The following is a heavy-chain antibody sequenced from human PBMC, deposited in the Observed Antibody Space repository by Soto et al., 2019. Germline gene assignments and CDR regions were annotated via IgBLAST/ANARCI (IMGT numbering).Heavy chain of an antibody. CDR1: GGTFSSYT. Sequence: QVQLVQSGAEVKKPGSSVKVSCKASGGTFSSYTISWVRQAPGQGLEWMGRIIPILGIANYAQKFQGRVTITADKSTSTASMELSSLRSEDTAVYYCARDKLGYCSSTSCSPNNYYYGMDFWGQGTTVTVSS. D-gene: IGHD2-2*01. J-gene: IGHJ6*02. CDR2: IIPILGIA. V-gene: IGHV1-69*08. CDR3: ARDKLGYCSSTSCSPNNYYYGMDF.